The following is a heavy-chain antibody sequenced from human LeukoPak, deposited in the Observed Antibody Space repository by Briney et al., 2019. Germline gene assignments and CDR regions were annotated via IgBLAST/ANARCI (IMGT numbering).Heavy chain of an antibody. CDR3: VRGYPFGPYGMDV. CDR2: ISDSGGST. V-gene: IGHV3-64D*09. CDR1: GFPFSSYA. D-gene: IGHD5-18*01. Sequence: GGSLRLSCSASGFPFSSYAMHWVRQAPGKGLEYVSAISDSGGSTYYADSVKGRFTISRDNSKNTLYLQMSSPRAEDTAVYFCVRGYPFGPYGMDVWGQGTTVTVSS. J-gene: IGHJ6*02.